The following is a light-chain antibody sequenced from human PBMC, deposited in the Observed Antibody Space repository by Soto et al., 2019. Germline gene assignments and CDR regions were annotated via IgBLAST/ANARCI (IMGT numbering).Light chain of an antibody. Sequence: EIVLTQSPATLSLSPGERATLSCRASQSISRYLAWYQQKPGQAPRVLIYDASTRATGIPARFSGSGSGTDFTLTISSLEPEDFAVYYCQQRSNWLITFGQGTRLEIK. J-gene: IGKJ5*01. V-gene: IGKV3-11*01. CDR3: QQRSNWLIT. CDR2: DAS. CDR1: QSISRY.